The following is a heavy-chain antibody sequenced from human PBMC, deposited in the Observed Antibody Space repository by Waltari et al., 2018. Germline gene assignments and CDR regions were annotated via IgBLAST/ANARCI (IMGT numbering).Heavy chain of an antibody. Sequence: EVQLVESGGGLVQPGGSLSLSCAASGFTFSSYWMSWVRQAPGKGLEWGANIKQDGSEKYYVDSVKGRFTISRDNAKNSLYLQMNSLRAEDTAVYYCARDPRWLVGEYYFDYWGQGTLVTVSS. CDR3: ARDPRWLVGEYYFDY. D-gene: IGHD6-19*01. CDR2: IKQDGSEK. V-gene: IGHV3-7*01. J-gene: IGHJ4*02. CDR1: GFTFSSYW.